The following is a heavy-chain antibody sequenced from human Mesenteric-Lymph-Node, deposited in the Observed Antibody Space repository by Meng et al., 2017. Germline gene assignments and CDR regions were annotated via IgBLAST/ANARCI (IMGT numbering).Heavy chain of an antibody. CDR3: GRDLEGSGWFVLDH. CDR2: IGTAGDT. CDR1: GFTFSSYD. J-gene: IGHJ4*02. D-gene: IGHD6-19*01. V-gene: IGHV3-13*01. Sequence: GESLKISCAASGFTFSSYDMHWVRQATGKGLEWVSAIGTAGDTYYPGSVKGRFTISRENAKNSLYLQMNSLRAGDTAVYYCGRDLEGSGWFVLDHWGQGTLVTVSS.